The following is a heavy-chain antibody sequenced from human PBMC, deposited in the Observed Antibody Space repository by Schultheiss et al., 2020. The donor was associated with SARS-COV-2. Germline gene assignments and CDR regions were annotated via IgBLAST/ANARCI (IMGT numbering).Heavy chain of an antibody. J-gene: IGHJ4*02. V-gene: IGHV3-30-3*01. CDR3: ARSAVTTESVSDY. CDR2: ISYDGSNK. D-gene: IGHD4-17*01. CDR1: GFTFSSYA. Sequence: GGSLRLSCAASGFTFSSYAMHWVRQAPGKGLEWVAVISYDGSNKYYADSVKGRFTISRDNSKNTLYLQMNSLRAEDTAVYYCARSAVTTESVSDYWGQGTVVTVSS.